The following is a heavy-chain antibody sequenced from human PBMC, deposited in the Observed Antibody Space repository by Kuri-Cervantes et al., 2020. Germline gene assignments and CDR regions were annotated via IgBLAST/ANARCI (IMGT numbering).Heavy chain of an antibody. D-gene: IGHD5-12*01. CDR2: INPNSGGT. J-gene: IGHJ5*02. V-gene: IGHV1-2*02. CDR1: GGTFSGYY. Sequence: ASVKVSCKASGGTFSGYYMHWVRQAPGQGLEWMGWINPNSGGTNYAQKFQGRVTMTRDTSISTAYMELSRLRSDDTAVYYCANSRYEATQFDPWGQGTLVTVSS. CDR3: ANSRYEATQFDP.